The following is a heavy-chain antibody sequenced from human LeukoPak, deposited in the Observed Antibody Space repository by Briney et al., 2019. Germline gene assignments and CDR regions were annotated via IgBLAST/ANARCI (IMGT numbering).Heavy chain of an antibody. CDR2: FDPEDGET. V-gene: IGHV1-24*01. J-gene: IGHJ6*03. CDR1: GYTLTELS. Sequence: GASVKVSCKVSGYTLTELSMHWVRQAPGKGLEWMGGFDPEDGETIYAQKFQGRVTMTEDTSTDTAYMELSSLRSEDTAVYYCATGVGITMVRGRYYYYMDVWGKGTTVTVSS. D-gene: IGHD3-10*01. CDR3: ATGVGITMVRGRYYYYMDV.